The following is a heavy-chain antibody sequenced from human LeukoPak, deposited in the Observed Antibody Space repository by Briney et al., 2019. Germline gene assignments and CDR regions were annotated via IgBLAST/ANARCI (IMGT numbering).Heavy chain of an antibody. J-gene: IGHJ4*02. CDR3: ARDHSSGWYSDYFDY. Sequence: RSGGSLRLFCAASGFTFSSYGMHWVRQAPGEGLEWVAVIWYDGSNKYYADSVKGRFTISRDNSKNTLYLQMNSLRAEDTAVYYCARDHSSGWYSDYFDYWGQGTLVTVSS. CDR1: GFTFSSYG. D-gene: IGHD6-19*01. CDR2: IWYDGSNK. V-gene: IGHV3-33*01.